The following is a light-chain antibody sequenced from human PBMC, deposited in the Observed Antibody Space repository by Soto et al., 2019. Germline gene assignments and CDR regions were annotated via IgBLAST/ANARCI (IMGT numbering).Light chain of an antibody. Sequence: DIVLTQSPGTLSLSPGERATLSCRASQSVSSNHLAWYQQKPGQAPRLLIYGGSSRATGIPDRFSGSGSGTDFTITISRLEPEDFAVYYCQQYAVSPWTFGQGTKVDI. CDR2: GGS. CDR1: QSVSSNH. J-gene: IGKJ1*01. CDR3: QQYAVSPWT. V-gene: IGKV3-20*01.